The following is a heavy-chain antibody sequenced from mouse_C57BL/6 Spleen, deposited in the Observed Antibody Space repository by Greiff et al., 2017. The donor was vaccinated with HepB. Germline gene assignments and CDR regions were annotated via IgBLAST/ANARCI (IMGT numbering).Heavy chain of an antibody. J-gene: IGHJ4*01. CDR1: GHTFTDYN. D-gene: IGHD2-4*01. Sequence: EVQLQQSGPELVKPGASVKMSCKASGHTFTDYNMHWVKQSHGKSLEWIGYINPNNGGTSYNQKFKGKATLTVNKSSSTAYMELRSLTSEDSAVYYCARGYYDYDDAMDYWGQGTSVTVSS. V-gene: IGHV1-22*01. CDR3: ARGYYDYDDAMDY. CDR2: INPNNGGT.